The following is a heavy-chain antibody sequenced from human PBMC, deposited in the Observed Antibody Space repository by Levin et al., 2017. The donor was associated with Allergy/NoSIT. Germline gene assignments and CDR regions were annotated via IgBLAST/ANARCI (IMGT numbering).Heavy chain of an antibody. D-gene: IGHD6-19*01. CDR3: AKGNGWFFF. V-gene: IGHV4-59*01. Sequence: SQTLSLTCTVSGGSMNSNYWSWIRQPPGKGLEWIGYIYYSGSTNYNPSLKSRVTISVDTSKNQFSLKLSSVTAADTAVYYCAKGNGWFFFWGQGTLVTVSS. CDR2: IYYSGST. J-gene: IGHJ4*02. CDR1: GGSMNSNY.